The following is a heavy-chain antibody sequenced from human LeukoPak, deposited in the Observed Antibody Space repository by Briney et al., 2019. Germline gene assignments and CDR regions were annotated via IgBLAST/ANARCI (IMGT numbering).Heavy chain of an antibody. CDR3: AKDRHAPGRYCSSTSCFPFDS. V-gene: IGHV3-23*01. J-gene: IGHJ5*01. CDR1: GFTFSSYG. CDR2: ISGSGGST. D-gene: IGHD2-2*01. Sequence: GGSLRLSCAVSGFTFSSYGMHWVRQAPGKGLEWVSAISGSGGSTYCADSVKGRFTISRDNSKNTLYLQMNSLRAEDTAVYYCAKDRHAPGRYCSSTSCFPFDSWGQGTLVTVSS.